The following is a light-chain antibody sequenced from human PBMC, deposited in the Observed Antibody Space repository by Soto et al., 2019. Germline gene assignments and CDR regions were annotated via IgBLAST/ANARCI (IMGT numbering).Light chain of an antibody. CDR1: QSISTY. V-gene: IGKV1-39*01. CDR2: AAS. Sequence: DIQMTQSPSSLSASVGDRVTITCRASQSISTYLNWYQKKPGKAPKLLIYAASTLQSGVPSRFRGSVSGPDFTLTISSLQPEDCATYYCQQSDSTPRTFGQGTKVEIK. CDR3: QQSDSTPRT. J-gene: IGKJ1*01.